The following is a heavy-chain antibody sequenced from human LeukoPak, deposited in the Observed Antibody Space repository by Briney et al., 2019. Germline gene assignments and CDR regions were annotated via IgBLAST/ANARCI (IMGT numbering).Heavy chain of an antibody. J-gene: IGHJ4*02. Sequence: ASVKVSCKGSGYTFTKYAISWVRQAPGQGLEYMGWIDTNTGNPTYAQGFTGRFVFSLDTSVSTAYLQISSLKAEDSTIYFCANCYDSSGFFAYWGQGTLVTVSS. CDR3: ANCYDSSGFFAY. CDR1: GYTFTKYA. V-gene: IGHV7-4-1*02. CDR2: IDTNTGNP. D-gene: IGHD3-22*01.